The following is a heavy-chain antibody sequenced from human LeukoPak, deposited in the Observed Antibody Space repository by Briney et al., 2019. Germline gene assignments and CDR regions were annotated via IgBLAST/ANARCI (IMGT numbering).Heavy chain of an antibody. J-gene: IGHJ4*02. Sequence: GGPLRLSCAASGFTFSSYWMSWVRQAPGKGLEWVANIKKDASEKHYVDSVRGRFTISRDNAKNSLYLQMNSLRAEDTAVYYCVGGPGYWGQGTLVTVSS. CDR1: GFTFSSYW. CDR3: VGGPGY. V-gene: IGHV3-7*01. D-gene: IGHD3-10*01. CDR2: IKKDASEK.